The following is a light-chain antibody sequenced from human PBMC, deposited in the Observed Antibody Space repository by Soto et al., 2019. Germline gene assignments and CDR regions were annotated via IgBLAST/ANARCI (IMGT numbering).Light chain of an antibody. CDR2: ATS. CDR1: QNIRSY. Sequence: DIQMTQSPSSLSASVGDRVTITCRARQNIRSYLNWYQQKPGKAPQLLIYATSSLQTGVSSMFSASGSGTDFSLVISDRHPEDSATYYCQQGYSSRWTSGRGTKVEI. V-gene: IGKV1-39*01. CDR3: QQGYSSRWT. J-gene: IGKJ1*01.